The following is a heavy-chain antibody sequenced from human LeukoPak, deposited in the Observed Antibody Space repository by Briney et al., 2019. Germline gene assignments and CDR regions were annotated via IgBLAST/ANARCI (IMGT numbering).Heavy chain of an antibody. CDR3: ARDREKGHYYGMDV. CDR1: GFTFSDYY. J-gene: IGHJ6*02. Sequence: GRSLRLSCAASGFTFSDYYMSWIRQAPGKGLEWVSYISSSGSTIYYADSVKGRFTISRDNAKNSLYLQMNSLRAEDTAVYYCARDREKGHYYGMDVWGQGTTVTVSS. V-gene: IGHV3-11*01. CDR2: ISSSGSTI.